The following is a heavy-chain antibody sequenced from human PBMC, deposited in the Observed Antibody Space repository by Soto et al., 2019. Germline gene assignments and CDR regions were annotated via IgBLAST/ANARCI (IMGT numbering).Heavy chain of an antibody. V-gene: IGHV4-34*01. J-gene: IGHJ5*02. CDR2: INHSGST. D-gene: IGHD3-3*01. CDR1: GGSFSGYY. Sequence: SETLSLTCAVYGGSFSGYYWSWIRQPPGKGLEWIGEINHSGSTNYNPSLKSRVTISVDTSKNQFSLKLSSVTAADTAVYYCARKPSRFGVVIPLYNWFDPWGQGTLVTVSS. CDR3: ARKPSRFGVVIPLYNWFDP.